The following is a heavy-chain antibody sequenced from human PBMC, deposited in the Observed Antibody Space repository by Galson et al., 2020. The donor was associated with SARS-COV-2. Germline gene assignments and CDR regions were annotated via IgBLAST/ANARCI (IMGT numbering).Heavy chain of an antibody. CDR3: ARLYRYYDSSGYPDY. V-gene: IGHV4-39*01. D-gene: IGHD3-22*01. Sequence: SETLSLTCSVSGGSVRSSSYWWAWIRQPPGKGLEWIGSIYYSGTTYYNPSLLSRLTISVDTSENQFSLNLSSVSAADTAVYYCARLYRYYDSSGYPDYWGQGTLVIVSS. CDR1: GGSVRSSSYW. J-gene: IGHJ4*02. CDR2: IYYSGTT.